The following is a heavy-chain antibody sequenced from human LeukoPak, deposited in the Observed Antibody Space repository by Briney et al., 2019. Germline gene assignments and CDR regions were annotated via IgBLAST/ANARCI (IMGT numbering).Heavy chain of an antibody. J-gene: IGHJ4*02. CDR3: ARGWDGYNLMYYFDY. V-gene: IGHV4-4*02. CDR2: IYHSGST. Sequence: PSETLSLTCAVSGGSISSSNWWSWVRQPPGKGLEWIGEIYHSGSTNYNPSLKSRVTISVDKSKNQFSLKLSSVTAADTAVYYCARGWDGYNLMYYFDYWGQGTLVTVSS. CDR1: GGSISSSNW. D-gene: IGHD5-24*01.